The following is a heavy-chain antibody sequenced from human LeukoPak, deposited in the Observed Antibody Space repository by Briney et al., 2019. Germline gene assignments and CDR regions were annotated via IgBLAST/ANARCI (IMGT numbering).Heavy chain of an antibody. CDR2: IIPMFGPA. J-gene: IGHJ4*02. CDR1: GGTFNNYA. V-gene: IGHV1-69*13. CDR3: ASRYSYGIRNFGFGY. D-gene: IGHD5-18*01. Sequence: GASVKVSCKASGGTFNNYAYSWVRQAPGQGLEWMGGIIPMFGPANYAQRFQGRVTITADESTSTAYMELTSLGSEDTAVFFCASRYSYGIRNFGFGYWGQGTVVTVSS.